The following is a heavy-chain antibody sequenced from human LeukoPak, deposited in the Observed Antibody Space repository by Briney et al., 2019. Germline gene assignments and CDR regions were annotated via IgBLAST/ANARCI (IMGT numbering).Heavy chain of an antibody. CDR3: AKVGIVVVVPAEYFQH. D-gene: IGHD2-2*01. Sequence: GGSLRLSCAASGFTFSSYAMSWVRQAPGKGLEWVSAISGSGGSTYYADSVKGRFTISRDNSKNTLYLQMNSLRAEDTAVYYCAKVGIVVVVPAEYFQHWGQGTLVTVSS. CDR2: ISGSGGST. CDR1: GFTFSSYA. J-gene: IGHJ1*01. V-gene: IGHV3-23*01.